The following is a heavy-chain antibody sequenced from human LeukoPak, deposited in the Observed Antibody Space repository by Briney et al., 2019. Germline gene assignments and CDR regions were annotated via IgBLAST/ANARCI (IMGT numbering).Heavy chain of an antibody. CDR3: ARHNAPRRVGFDF. CDR2: LSHAGNT. Sequence: SETLSLTCTVSGDSVRNDFYYWGWIRQPPGKGLEWVACLSHAGNTWYNPSLESRLSISVDTSKNQFSLKFSSVTAADTALYWCARHNAPRRVGFDFWGQGILVTVSS. J-gene: IGHJ4*02. D-gene: IGHD2-2*01. CDR1: GDSVRNDFYY. V-gene: IGHV4-39*01.